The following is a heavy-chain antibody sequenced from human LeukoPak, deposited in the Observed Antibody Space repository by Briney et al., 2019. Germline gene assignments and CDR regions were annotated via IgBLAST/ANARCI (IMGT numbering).Heavy chain of an antibody. CDR1: GGSFSGYY. CDR3: ARGRIKYCSGGSCYSGSGWFDP. D-gene: IGHD2-15*01. V-gene: IGHV4-34*01. CDR2: INHSGTN. Sequence: SETLCVTCAVYGGSFSGYYWCWMRQPPGKGREWIGEINHSGTNNSNPSLKRRVTISEDTYKTQYPLKLSSVTAANTAVYYCARGRIKYCSGGSCYSGSGWFDPWGQGTLVTVSS. J-gene: IGHJ5*02.